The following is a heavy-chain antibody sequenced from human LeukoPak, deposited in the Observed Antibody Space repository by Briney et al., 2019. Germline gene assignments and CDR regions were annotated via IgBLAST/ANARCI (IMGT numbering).Heavy chain of an antibody. Sequence: GASVKVSCKASGGTFSSYAISWVRQAPGQGLEWMGGIIPIFGTANYAQKFQGRVTITADESTSTAYMELSSLRSEDTAAYYCARGGPTEPPGGFDIWGQGTMVTVSS. CDR1: GGTFSSYA. CDR3: ARGGPTEPPGGFDI. V-gene: IGHV1-69*01. J-gene: IGHJ3*02. CDR2: IIPIFGTA. D-gene: IGHD1-14*01.